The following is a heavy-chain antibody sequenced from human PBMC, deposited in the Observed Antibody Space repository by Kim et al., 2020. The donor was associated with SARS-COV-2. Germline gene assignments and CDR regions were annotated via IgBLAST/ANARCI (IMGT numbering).Heavy chain of an antibody. CDR1: GFTFSSYP. D-gene: IGHD1-26*01. V-gene: IGHV3-48*02. CDR2: IYSGTTTI. Sequence: GGSLRLSCAASGFTFSSYPMNWVRQAPGKGLEWVAYIYSGTTTIYYADSVKGRFTISRDNAKNSLSLQMNSLRDEDTAVYYCVRDGNHIWDLDYWGQGT. J-gene: IGHJ4*02. CDR3: VRDGNHIWDLDY.